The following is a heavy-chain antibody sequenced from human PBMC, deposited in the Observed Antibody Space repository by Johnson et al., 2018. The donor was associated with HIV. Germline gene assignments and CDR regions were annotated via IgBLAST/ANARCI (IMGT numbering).Heavy chain of an antibody. D-gene: IGHD1-26*01. CDR2: ISYDGSNK. CDR3: VKVGLVGGREGVGALDI. V-gene: IGHV3-30*18. CDR1: GFTFGSFG. J-gene: IGHJ3*02. Sequence: QVQLVESGGGVVKPGRSLRLSCAASGFTFGSFGMHWVRQAPGKGLEWVAVISYDGSNKYYADSVMGRFTISRDNSKSTLYLQMMSLRVEDTALYYCVKVGLVGGREGVGALDIWGPGTMVTVSS.